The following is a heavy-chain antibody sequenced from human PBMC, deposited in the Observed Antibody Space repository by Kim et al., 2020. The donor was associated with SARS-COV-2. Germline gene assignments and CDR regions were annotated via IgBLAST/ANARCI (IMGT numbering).Heavy chain of an antibody. V-gene: IGHV3-30*04. D-gene: IGHD2-21*01. CDR2: MSFDGSSK. CDR3: ATEGGTGGWCGDFDY. CDR1: GLYV. Sequence: GGSLRLSCVTSGLYVIHWVRQAPGKGLEWVPAMSFDGSSKYFAVSVKGRFTIPRDDSRNTVWLQLNNLRDDDSAMYYSATEGGTGGWCGDFDYGSQGTL. J-gene: IGHJ4*02.